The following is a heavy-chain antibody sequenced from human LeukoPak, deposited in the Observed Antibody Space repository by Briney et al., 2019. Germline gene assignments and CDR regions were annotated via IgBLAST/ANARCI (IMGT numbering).Heavy chain of an antibody. CDR2: INPSGGST. Sequence: ASVKVSCKASGYTFTSYYMHWVRQAPGQGLEWMGIINPSGGSTNYAQKLQGRVTMTTDTSTSTAYMELRSLRSDDTAVYYCARDAEYYDFWSGYYSWGGIDYWGQGTLVTVSS. CDR1: GYTFTSYY. V-gene: IGHV1-46*01. J-gene: IGHJ4*02. CDR3: ARDAEYYDFWSGYYSWGGIDY. D-gene: IGHD3-3*01.